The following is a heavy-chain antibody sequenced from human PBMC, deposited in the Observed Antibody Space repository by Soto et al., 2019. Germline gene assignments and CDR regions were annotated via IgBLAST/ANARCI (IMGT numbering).Heavy chain of an antibody. CDR2: IYYSGST. V-gene: IGHV4-31*03. Sequence: SETLSLTRTVSGGSISSGDYYWSWIRQVPKKGLEWIGYIYYSGSTYYNPSLRSRVAMSVDTSKNQFSLKLSSVTAADTAIYYCAREGRLAAAGRFVYWGQGTLVTVSS. CDR1: GGSISSGDYY. J-gene: IGHJ4*02. D-gene: IGHD6-13*01. CDR3: AREGRLAAAGRFVY.